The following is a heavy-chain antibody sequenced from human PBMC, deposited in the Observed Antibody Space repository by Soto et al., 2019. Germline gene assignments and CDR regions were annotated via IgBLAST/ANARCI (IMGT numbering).Heavy chain of an antibody. D-gene: IGHD1-20*01. CDR2: LFXTGFT. CDR3: ATSQKGYNWNYFDH. V-gene: IGHV4-39*01. J-gene: IGHJ4*02. CDR1: GRCISGTYYY. Sequence: SETLSLTCAVSGRCISGTYYYWGWLRQSAGKGAEWIGSLFXTGFTSYNRSLESRVSVSVDTSKNQFXLKVSGVSAADKAVYYCATSQKGYNWNYFDHWGQGALVTVSS.